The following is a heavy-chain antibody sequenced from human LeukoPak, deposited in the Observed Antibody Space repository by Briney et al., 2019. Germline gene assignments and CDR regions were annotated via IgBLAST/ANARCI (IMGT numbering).Heavy chain of an antibody. D-gene: IGHD1-26*01. V-gene: IGHV4-38-2*02. CDR1: GYSISSGYY. CDR3: AREVRSAWASFDP. J-gene: IGHJ5*02. Sequence: SETLSLTCSVSGYSISSGYYWGWIRQPPGKGLEWIGTIYHSGTTFYNPSLQSRVTVSLDTSKNQFSLKLSSVTAADTAVYYCAREVRSAWASFDPWGQGTLVAVSS. CDR2: IYHSGTT.